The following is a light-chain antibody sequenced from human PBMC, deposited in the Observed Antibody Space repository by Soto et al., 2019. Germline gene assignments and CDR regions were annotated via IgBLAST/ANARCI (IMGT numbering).Light chain of an antibody. Sequence: DVQVTQSPSSLSASAGDKVTISCRTSQNIGVYLNWYQHKPGTAPKLLIYAASRLQNGVPSRFSGSGSGTDFTLTISSLQPDDFATYYCQQSSRTPPYTFGQGTNLEIK. CDR2: AAS. CDR3: QQSSRTPPYT. CDR1: QNIGVY. V-gene: IGKV1-39*01. J-gene: IGKJ2*01.